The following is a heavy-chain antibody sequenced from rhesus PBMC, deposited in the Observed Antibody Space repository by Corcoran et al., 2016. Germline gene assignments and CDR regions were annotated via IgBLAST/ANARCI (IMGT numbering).Heavy chain of an antibody. J-gene: IGHJ4*01. D-gene: IGHD1-44*02. Sequence: QLQLQESGPGLVKPSETLSLTCPVSGSSISSGYGWSWIRQPPGKGLEWIGYIAYSGSTRYSPSLKSRVTISRDTSKNLFALKLSSVTAADTGVDYCAREGSYPDYCGQGVLVTVSS. CDR2: IAYSGST. CDR3: AREGSYPDY. CDR1: GSSISSGYG. V-gene: IGHV4-122*02.